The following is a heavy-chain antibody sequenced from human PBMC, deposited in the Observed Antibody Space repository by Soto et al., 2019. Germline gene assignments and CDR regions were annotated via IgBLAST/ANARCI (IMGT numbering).Heavy chain of an antibody. J-gene: IGHJ4*02. CDR1: GGTFSSYA. CDR2: IIPIFGTA. D-gene: IGHD5-18*01. CDR3: ARDGPSYSYGPRYFDY. V-gene: IGHV1-69*13. Sequence: ASVKVSCKASGGTFSSYAISWVRQAPGQGLEWMGGIIPIFGTANYAQKFQGRVTITADESTSTAYMELSSLRSEDTAVYYCARDGPSYSYGPRYFDYWGQGTLVTVSS.